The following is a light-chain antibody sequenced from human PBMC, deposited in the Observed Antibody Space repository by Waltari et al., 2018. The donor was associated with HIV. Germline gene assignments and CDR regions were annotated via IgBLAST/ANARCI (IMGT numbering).Light chain of an antibody. CDR1: SSTIGSNT. CDR3: AAWDDSLNGRV. Sequence: QSVLTQPPSASGTPGQRVTISCSGSSSTIGSNTDNGYQTLPGTAPKLLIYSNNQRPSGVPDRFSGSKSGTSASLAISGLQSEDEADYYCAAWDDSLNGRVFGGGTKLTVL. V-gene: IGLV1-44*01. J-gene: IGLJ3*02. CDR2: SNN.